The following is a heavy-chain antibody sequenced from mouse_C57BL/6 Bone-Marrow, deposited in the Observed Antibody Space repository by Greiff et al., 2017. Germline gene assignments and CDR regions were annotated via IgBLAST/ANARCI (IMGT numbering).Heavy chain of an antibody. J-gene: IGHJ3*01. D-gene: IGHD1-1*01. CDR2: IHPNSGST. CDR1: GYTFTSYW. CDR3: SRANYQGGWFAY. Sequence: QVQLQQPGAELVKPGASVKLSCKASGYTFTSYWMHWVKQRPGQGLEWIGMIHPNSGSTNYNEKFKSKATLTVDKSSSTAYLQLSSLTSEDSAVYYYSRANYQGGWFAYWGQGTLVTVSA. V-gene: IGHV1-64*01.